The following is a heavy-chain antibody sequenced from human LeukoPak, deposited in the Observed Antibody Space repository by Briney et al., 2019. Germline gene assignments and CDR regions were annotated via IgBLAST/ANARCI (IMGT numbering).Heavy chain of an antibody. CDR1: GFTVSSNY. J-gene: IGHJ4*02. CDR3: ARSVRDGYNGIFDY. D-gene: IGHD5-24*01. V-gene: IGHV3-53*01. Sequence: GGSLRLSCAASGFTVSSNYMSWVRQAPGKGLECVSVIYSDGCTCYADSVKGRFTISRDNSKNTLYLQMNSLRAEDTAVYYCARSVRDGYNGIFDYWGQGTLVTVSS. CDR2: IYSDGCT.